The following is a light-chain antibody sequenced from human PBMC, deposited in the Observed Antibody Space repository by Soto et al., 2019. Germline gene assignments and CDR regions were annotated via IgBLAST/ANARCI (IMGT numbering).Light chain of an antibody. V-gene: IGKV1-5*01. Sequence: DIQMTQSPSTLSASVGDTVTITCRASQSISTWSAWYQQKPGKAPELVIYDASKLHRGVPSRFSGSGSGTEFTLTISSLQPDDFATYYCQQYHNYPWTFGQGTKVEIK. CDR2: DAS. CDR1: QSISTW. CDR3: QQYHNYPWT. J-gene: IGKJ1*01.